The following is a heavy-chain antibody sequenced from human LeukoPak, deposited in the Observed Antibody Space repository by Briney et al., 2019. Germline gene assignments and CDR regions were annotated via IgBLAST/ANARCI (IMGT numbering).Heavy chain of an antibody. J-gene: IGHJ6*02. CDR3: ARGGGLDV. CDR2: INHNGNVN. D-gene: IGHD3-16*01. V-gene: IGHV3-7*03. Sequence: GGSLRLSCAVSGFTFSSHSMNWARQAPGKGLEWVASINHNGNVNYYVDSVKGRFTISRDNAKNSLYLQMSNLRAEDTAVYFCARGGGLDVWGQGATVTVSS. CDR1: GFTFSSHS.